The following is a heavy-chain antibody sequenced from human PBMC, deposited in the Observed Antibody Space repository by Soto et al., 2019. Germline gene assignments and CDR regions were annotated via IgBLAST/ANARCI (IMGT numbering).Heavy chain of an antibody. V-gene: IGHV1-18*01. J-gene: IGHJ6*02. Sequence: ASVKVSCKASGYTFTSYGISWVRQAPGQGLEWMGWINAYNGNTNYAQKLQGRVTMTTDTSTSTAYMELRSLRSDDTAVYYCARVQYCSSTSCYYDILTGYYYYYYGMDVWGQGTTVTVSS. CDR1: GYTFTSYG. D-gene: IGHD2-2*01. CDR2: INAYNGNT. CDR3: ARVQYCSSTSCYYDILTGYYYYYYGMDV.